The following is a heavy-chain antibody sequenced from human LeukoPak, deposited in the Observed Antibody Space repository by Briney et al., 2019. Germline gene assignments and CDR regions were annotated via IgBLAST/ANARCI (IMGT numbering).Heavy chain of an antibody. V-gene: IGHV3-21*01. D-gene: IGHD4-23*01. CDR3: ARDPIGGLYYYYMDV. Sequence: GGSLRLSCAASGFTFSSYSMNWVRQVPGKGLEWVSSISSSSSYIYYADSVKGRFTISRDNAKNSLYLQMNSLRAEDTAVYYCARDPIGGLYYYYMDVWGKGTTVTVSS. CDR1: GFTFSSYS. CDR2: ISSSSSYI. J-gene: IGHJ6*03.